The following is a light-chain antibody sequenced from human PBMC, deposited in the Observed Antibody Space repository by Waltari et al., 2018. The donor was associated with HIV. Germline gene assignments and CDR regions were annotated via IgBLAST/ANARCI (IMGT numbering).Light chain of an antibody. CDR3: QNYDSAPVA. CDR1: RDISTD. CDR2: GAS. Sequence: DIQMSQAPPSLSASVGDRVTITCRASRDISTDLAWYQQKSRGVPKLLIYGASTLRSGVSFRFRGSGSATEFTLTINGLQPEDAASYYCQNYDSAPVAFGQGTRLEI. V-gene: IGKV1-27*01. J-gene: IGKJ5*01.